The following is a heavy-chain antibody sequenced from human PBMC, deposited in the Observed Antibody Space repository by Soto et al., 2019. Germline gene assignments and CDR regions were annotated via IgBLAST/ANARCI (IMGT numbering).Heavy chain of an antibody. CDR1: GFTVKNYQ. V-gene: IGHV3-53*01. CDR2: IYSGGVT. Sequence: LRLSCAAPGFTVKNYQMNWVRQAPGKGLEWVSVIYSGGVTYYPDSVKGRFTTIRDTSKNTVYLQMNSLRADDTAMYYCARDPSTTGYYGLDVWGQGTTVTVSS. J-gene: IGHJ6*02. CDR3: ARDPSTTGYYGLDV.